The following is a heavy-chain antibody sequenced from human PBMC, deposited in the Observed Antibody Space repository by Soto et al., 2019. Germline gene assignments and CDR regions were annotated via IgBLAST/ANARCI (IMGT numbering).Heavy chain of an antibody. V-gene: IGHV4-31*03. CDR3: ARLRIATNNYKWFDP. J-gene: IGHJ5*02. Sequence: SETLSLTCSVSGAALNSGNYYWSWIRQVPGKGLEWIGHIYVTGAVDYNPSLRDRITISQDTSERQFSPNLRLVTAADTAVYYCARLRIATNNYKWFDPWGQGTLVTVSS. D-gene: IGHD2-21*01. CDR1: GAALNSGNYY. CDR2: IYVTGAV.